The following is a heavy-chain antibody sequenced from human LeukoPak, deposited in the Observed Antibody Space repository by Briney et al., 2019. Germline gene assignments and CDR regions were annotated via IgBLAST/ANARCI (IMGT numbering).Heavy chain of an antibody. V-gene: IGHV5-51*01. CDR2: IYPGDSDT. J-gene: IGHJ4*02. CDR1: GYSFTSYW. Sequence: GESLKISCKGSGYSFTSYWIGWVRQMPGKGLEWMGIIYPGDSDTRYSPSFQGQVTISADKSISTAYLQWSSLKASDTAMYYCARVGMMVRGVINYFDYWGQGTLVTVSS. CDR3: ARVGMMVRGVINYFDY. D-gene: IGHD3-10*01.